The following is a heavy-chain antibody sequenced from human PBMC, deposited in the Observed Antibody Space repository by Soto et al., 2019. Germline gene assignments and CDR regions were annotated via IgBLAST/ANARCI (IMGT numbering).Heavy chain of an antibody. D-gene: IGHD1-7*01. CDR2: IRSKAYGGTT. J-gene: IGHJ4*02. V-gene: IGHV3-49*03. Sequence: GGSLRLSCTASGFTFGDYAMSWFRQTPGKGLEWVGFIRSKAYGGTTEYAASVKGRFTISRDDSKSIAYLQMNSLKTEDTAVYYCTSASRNYGYYFDYWGQGTLVTVSS. CDR3: TSASRNYGYYFDY. CDR1: GFTFGDYA.